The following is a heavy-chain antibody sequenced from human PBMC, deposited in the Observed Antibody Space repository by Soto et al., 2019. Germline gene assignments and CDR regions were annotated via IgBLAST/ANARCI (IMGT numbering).Heavy chain of an antibody. CDR1: GFTFSSYA. CDR3: AKDRREWLRLFDY. D-gene: IGHD5-12*01. V-gene: IGHV3-23*01. CDR2: ISGSGGST. Sequence: TGGSLRLSYAASGFTFSSYAMSWVRQAPGKGLEWVSVISGSGGSTYYADSVKGRFTISRDNSKNTLYLQMNSLRAEDTAVYYCAKDRREWLRLFDYWGQGTLVTVSS. J-gene: IGHJ4*02.